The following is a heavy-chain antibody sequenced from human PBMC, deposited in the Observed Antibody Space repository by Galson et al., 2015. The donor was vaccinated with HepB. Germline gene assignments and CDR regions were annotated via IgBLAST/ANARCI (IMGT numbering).Heavy chain of an antibody. V-gene: IGHV3-23*01. D-gene: IGHD5-18*01. CDR3: AKVVDTTLSYTVWYFDL. Sequence: SLRLSCAASGFTFSSYGMSWVRQAPGKGLEWVSAINNGGGSTYYADSVKGRFTISRDNSQSTLFLQVNSLRAEDSAVYYCAKVVDTTLSYTVWYFDLWGRGTLVTVSS. CDR1: GFTFSSYG. CDR2: INNGGGST. J-gene: IGHJ2*01.